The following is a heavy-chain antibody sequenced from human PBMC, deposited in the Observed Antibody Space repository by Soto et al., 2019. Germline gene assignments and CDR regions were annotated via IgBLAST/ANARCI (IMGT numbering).Heavy chain of an antibody. V-gene: IGHV3-23*01. D-gene: IGHD3-16*01. J-gene: IGHJ6*03. CDR2: ISGSGGST. Sequence: GGSLRLSCAASGFTFSSYAMSWVRQAPGKGLEWVSAISGSGGSTYYADSVKGRFTISRDNSKNTLYLQMNSLRAEDTAVYYCAKGARREGYYYYYMDVWGKGTTVTVSS. CDR3: AKGARREGYYYYYMDV. CDR1: GFTFSSYA.